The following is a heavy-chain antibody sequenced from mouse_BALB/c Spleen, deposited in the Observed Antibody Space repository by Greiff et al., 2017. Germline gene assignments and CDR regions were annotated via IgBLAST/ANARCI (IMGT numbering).Heavy chain of an antibody. CDR3: ARGYRDYAMDY. V-gene: IGHV1-87*01. CDR2: IYPGDGDT. Sequence: VKLQESGAELARPGASVKLSCKASGYTFTSYWMQWVKQRPGQGLEWIGAIYPGDGDTRYTQKFKGKATLTADKSSSTAYMQLSSLASEDSAVYYCARGYRDYAMDYWGQGTSVTVSS. D-gene: IGHD2-14*01. J-gene: IGHJ4*01. CDR1: GYTFTSYW.